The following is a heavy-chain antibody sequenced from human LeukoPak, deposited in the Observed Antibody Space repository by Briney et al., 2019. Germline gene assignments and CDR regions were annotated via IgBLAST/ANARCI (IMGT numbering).Heavy chain of an antibody. CDR1: GGSLSGYY. V-gene: IGHV4-59*08. J-gene: IGHJ4*02. Sequence: SETLSLTCAVYGGSLSGYYWSWIRQPPGKGLEWIGYIYYSGSTNYNPSLKSRVTISVDTSKNQFSLKLSSVTAADTAVYYCARLTFGATSDFDYWGQGTLVTVSS. CDR2: IYYSGST. CDR3: ARLTFGATSDFDY. D-gene: IGHD1-26*01.